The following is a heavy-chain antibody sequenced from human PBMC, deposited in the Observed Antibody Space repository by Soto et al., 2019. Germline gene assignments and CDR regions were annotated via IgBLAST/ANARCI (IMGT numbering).Heavy chain of an antibody. CDR1: GFTFSTYS. D-gene: IGHD4-4*01. V-gene: IGHV3-23*01. Sequence: EVTLLESGGGLVQPGGSLRLSCAASGFTFSTYSMTWVRPAPGTGLEGLSVISASGRTHYADSVNGRFTVTRDNSKNTLYVQLNRVRAEDTAIYYCAKLKGANYSASDYLGQGTLVT. CDR3: AKLKGANYSASDY. CDR2: ISASGRT. J-gene: IGHJ4*02.